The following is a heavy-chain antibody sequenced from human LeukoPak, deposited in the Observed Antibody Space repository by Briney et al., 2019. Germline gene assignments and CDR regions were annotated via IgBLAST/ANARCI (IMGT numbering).Heavy chain of an antibody. J-gene: IGHJ5*02. CDR2: ISGSGDAT. CDR3: AKLRGLSSSSENNWFDP. Sequence: GGSPRLSCVASGFTFTSYGMSWVRQAPGKRLEWVSGISGSGDATYYADSVKGRFTISRDNSKNTLYLQMNSLRAEETAVYYCAKLRGLSSSSENNWFDPWGQGTLVTVSS. D-gene: IGHD6-6*01. V-gene: IGHV3-23*01. CDR1: GFTFTSYG.